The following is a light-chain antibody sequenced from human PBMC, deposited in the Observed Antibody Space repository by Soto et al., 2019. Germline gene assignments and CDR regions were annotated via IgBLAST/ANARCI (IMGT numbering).Light chain of an antibody. V-gene: IGLV2-8*01. Sequence: QSVLTQPTSASGSPGQSVTISCTGTSSDVGGYNYVSWYQQHPGKAPKLMIYEVSKRPSGVPDRFSGSKSGNTASLTVSGLQAEDEADYYCSSYAGSNNLVFAGGTKLTVL. CDR2: EVS. CDR1: SSDVGGYNY. CDR3: SSYAGSNNLV. J-gene: IGLJ2*01.